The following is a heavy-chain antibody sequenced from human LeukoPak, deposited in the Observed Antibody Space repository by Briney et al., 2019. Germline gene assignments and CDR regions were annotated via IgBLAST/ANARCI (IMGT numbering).Heavy chain of an antibody. V-gene: IGHV4-61*02. CDR3: ARVPTVTTNYYYTDV. D-gene: IGHD4-11*01. CDR1: GGSLSSGTYY. CDR2: IYTSGST. J-gene: IGHJ6*03. Sequence: SETLSLTCTVSGGSLSSGTYYWSWIRQPAGKGLEWIGRIYTSGSTNYNPSLKSRVIISVDTSKNQLSRKLSSVTAADTAVYNCARVPTVTTNYYYTDVWGKGTTVTVSS.